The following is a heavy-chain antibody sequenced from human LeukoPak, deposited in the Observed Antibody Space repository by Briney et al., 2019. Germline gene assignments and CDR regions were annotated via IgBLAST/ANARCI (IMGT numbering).Heavy chain of an antibody. Sequence: GRSLRLSCAASGFTFSSYGMHWVRQVPGKGLEWVAVISYDGSNKYYADSVKGRFTISRDNSKNTLYLQMNSLRAEDTAVYYCAKGRRRVGYYFDYWGQGTLVTVSS. CDR1: GFTFSSYG. J-gene: IGHJ4*02. CDR3: AKGRRRVGYYFDY. D-gene: IGHD1-26*01. V-gene: IGHV3-30*18. CDR2: ISYDGSNK.